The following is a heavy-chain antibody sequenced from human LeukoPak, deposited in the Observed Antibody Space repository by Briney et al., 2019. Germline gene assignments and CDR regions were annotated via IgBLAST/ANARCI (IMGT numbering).Heavy chain of an antibody. CDR1: GGSTSSYY. CDR3: ARAPPHYDILTGYSIGAFDY. V-gene: IGHV4-59*01. D-gene: IGHD3-9*01. CDR2: IYYSGST. J-gene: IGHJ4*02. Sequence: PSETLSLTCTVSGGSTSSYYWSWIRQPPGKGLEWIGYIYYSGSTNYNPSLKSRVTISVDTSKNQFSLKLSSVTAADTAVYYCARAPPHYDILTGYSIGAFDYWGQGTLVTVSS.